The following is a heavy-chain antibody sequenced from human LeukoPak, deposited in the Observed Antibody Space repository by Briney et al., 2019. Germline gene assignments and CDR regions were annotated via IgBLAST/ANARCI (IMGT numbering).Heavy chain of an antibody. CDR2: INGNSGST. Sequence: ASVKVSCKTSGYTFTACYIQWVRQAPGQGLEWMGWINGNSGSTNYAQQFQGRVTMTRDTSIRTAYMELNNLTSDDTAVYYCVRDRYDITGKPFDTWGQGTLVTVSS. D-gene: IGHD1-20*01. J-gene: IGHJ4*02. CDR1: GYTFTACY. V-gene: IGHV1-2*02. CDR3: VRDRYDITGKPFDT.